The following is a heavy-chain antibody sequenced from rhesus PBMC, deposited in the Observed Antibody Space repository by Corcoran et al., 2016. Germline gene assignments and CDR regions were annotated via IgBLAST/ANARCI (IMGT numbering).Heavy chain of an antibody. J-gene: IGHJ4*01. V-gene: IGHV3-100*02. D-gene: IGHD6-25*01. CDR1: GFTFSSYE. Sequence: DVQLVESGGGLVKPGGSLRLSCVASGFTFSSYEMHWVRQAPGKGLEWVSVFSESGGTIYYADSVKGRFTISRYNAKNSLFLQMNSLRAEDTAVYYCTSGYSGSWNSLPWGQGVLVTVSS. CDR3: TSGYSGSWNSLP. CDR2: FSESGGTI.